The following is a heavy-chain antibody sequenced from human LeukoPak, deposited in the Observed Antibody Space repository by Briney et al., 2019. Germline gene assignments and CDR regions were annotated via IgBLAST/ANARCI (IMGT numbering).Heavy chain of an antibody. D-gene: IGHD2-2*01. V-gene: IGHV3-7*01. CDR1: GFTFSSYW. CDR2: IKQDGSEK. CDR3: ARVYCRTTSCYYDY. Sequence: GGSLRLSCAASGFTFSSYWMSWVRQAPGKGLEWVANIKQDGSEKYYVDSVKGRFTISRDNAKNSPYLQMNSLRVEDTAVYYCARVYCRTTSCYYDYWGQGTLVTVSS. J-gene: IGHJ4*02.